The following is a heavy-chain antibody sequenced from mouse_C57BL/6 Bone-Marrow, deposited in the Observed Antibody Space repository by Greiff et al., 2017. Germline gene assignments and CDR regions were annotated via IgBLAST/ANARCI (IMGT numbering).Heavy chain of an antibody. J-gene: IGHJ1*03. CDR3: AREDYYGSSSHWYFDV. Sequence: VQLQQPGAELVRPGTSVKLSCKASGYTFTSYWMHWVKQRPGQGLEWIGVIDPSDSYTNYNQKFKGKATLTVDTSSSTAYMQLSSLTSEDSAVYYCAREDYYGSSSHWYFDVWGTGTTVTFFS. V-gene: IGHV1-59*01. CDR1: GYTFTSYW. D-gene: IGHD1-1*01. CDR2: IDPSDSYT.